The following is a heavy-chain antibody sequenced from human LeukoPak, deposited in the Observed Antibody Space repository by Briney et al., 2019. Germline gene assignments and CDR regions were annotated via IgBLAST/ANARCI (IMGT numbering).Heavy chain of an antibody. CDR2: MYYSGNT. CDR3: ASGDHATKWLGP. J-gene: IGHJ5*02. V-gene: IGHV4-39*01. CDR1: GGSISSSSYY. Sequence: PSETLSLTCTVSGGSISSSSYYWGWIRQPPGKGLEWIGSMYYSGNTYYNPSLKSRVTISIDTSKNQFSLKLSSVTAAETAVYYCASGDHATKWLGPWGQGTLVTVSS. D-gene: IGHD3-22*01.